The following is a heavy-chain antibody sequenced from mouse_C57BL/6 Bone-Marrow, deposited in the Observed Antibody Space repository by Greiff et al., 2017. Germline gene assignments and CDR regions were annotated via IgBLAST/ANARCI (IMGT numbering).Heavy chain of an antibody. V-gene: IGHV14-3*01. Sequence: VQLQQSVAELVRPGASVKLSCTASGFNIKNTYMHWVKQRPEQGLEWIGRIDPANGNTKYAPKFQGKATITADTSSNTAYLQLSSPTSEDTAIYYCAPHYYGSSYAGDYWGQGTTLTVSS. CDR3: APHYYGSSYAGDY. CDR1: GFNIKNTY. J-gene: IGHJ2*01. CDR2: IDPANGNT. D-gene: IGHD1-1*01.